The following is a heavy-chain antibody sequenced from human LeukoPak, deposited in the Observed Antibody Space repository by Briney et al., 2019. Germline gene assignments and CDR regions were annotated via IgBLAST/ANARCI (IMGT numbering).Heavy chain of an antibody. J-gene: IGHJ3*02. CDR1: GFTFTTYA. CDR2: ISYDGNNK. CDR3: AKDRLLLARGVIDAFDI. V-gene: IGHV3-30-3*01. D-gene: IGHD3-10*01. Sequence: PGGSLRLSCAASGFTFTTYAMHWVRQAPGKGLKWVAVISYDGNNKYFADSVKGRFTISRDNSKNTLYLQMNSLRAEDTAVYYCAKDRLLLARGVIDAFDIWGQGTMVTVSS.